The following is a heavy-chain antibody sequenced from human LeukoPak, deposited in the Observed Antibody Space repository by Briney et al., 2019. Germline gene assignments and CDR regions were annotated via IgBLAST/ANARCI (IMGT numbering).Heavy chain of an antibody. V-gene: IGHV4-59*12. CDR2: IYYSGST. Sequence: PSQTLSLTCTVSGGSISSYYWSWIRQPPGKGLEWIGYIYYSGSTNYNPSLKSRVTISVDTSKNQFSLKLSSVTAADTAVYYCAREVAAAGSPFGYWGQGTLVTVSS. CDR3: AREVAAAGSPFGY. J-gene: IGHJ4*02. CDR1: GGSISSYY. D-gene: IGHD6-13*01.